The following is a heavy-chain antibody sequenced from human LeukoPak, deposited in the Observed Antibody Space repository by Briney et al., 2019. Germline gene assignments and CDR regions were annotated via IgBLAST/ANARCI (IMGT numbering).Heavy chain of an antibody. CDR3: ARGHWGYCSSTSCSNFDY. J-gene: IGHJ4*02. CDR1: GGSISSYY. V-gene: IGHV4-59*01. CDR2: IYYSGST. D-gene: IGHD2-2*01. Sequence: SETLYLTCTVSGGSISSYYWSWIRQPPGKGLEWIGYIYYSGSTNYNPSLKSRVTISVDTSKNQFSLKLSSVTAADTAVYYCARGHWGYCSSTSCSNFDYWGQGTLVTVSS.